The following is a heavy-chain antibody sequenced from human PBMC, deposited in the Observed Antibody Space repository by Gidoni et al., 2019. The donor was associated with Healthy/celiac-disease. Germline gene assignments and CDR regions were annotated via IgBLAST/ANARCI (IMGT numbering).Heavy chain of an antibody. CDR1: GVTFSSYG. CDR3: AKDPPSGSGSYYAYY. Sequence: QVQRVVSGGGVVQPGRSLKLYCAASGVTFSSYGMHWVRQAPGKGLEWVAVISYDGSNKYYAVSVKGRFTISRDNSKNTLYLQMNSLRAEDTAVYYCAKDPPSGSGSYYAYYWGQGTLVTVSS. V-gene: IGHV3-30*18. CDR2: ISYDGSNK. D-gene: IGHD3-10*01. J-gene: IGHJ4*02.